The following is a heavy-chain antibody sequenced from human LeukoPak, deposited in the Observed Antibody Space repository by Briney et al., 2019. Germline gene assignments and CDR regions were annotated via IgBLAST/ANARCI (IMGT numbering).Heavy chain of an antibody. V-gene: IGHV4-4*09. J-gene: IGHJ3*02. CDR2: IYTSGST. D-gene: IGHD3-16*01. CDR1: GGSIGSHY. CDR3: ARHKGEPTPREDAFDI. Sequence: SETLSLTCTVSGGSIGSHYWSWIRQPPGKGLEWIGYIYTSGSTNYNPSLKSRVTISVDTSKNQFSLKLSSVTAADTAVYYCARHKGEPTPREDAFDIWGQGTMVTVSS.